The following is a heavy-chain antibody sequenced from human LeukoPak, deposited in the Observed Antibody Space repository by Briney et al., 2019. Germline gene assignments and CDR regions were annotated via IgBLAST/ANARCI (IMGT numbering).Heavy chain of an antibody. Sequence: ASVKVSCKASGYTFAAFWIHWVRQAPGQGLEWMGYVNPTTGDTYYAQNFQGRVTMTRGTSINTAYMELSSLRSDDTAVYYCSTEHKYCTSSTCGDYWGQGTLVTVSS. CDR1: GYTFAAFW. CDR3: STEHKYCTSSTCGDY. J-gene: IGHJ4*02. CDR2: VNPTTGDT. D-gene: IGHD2-8*01. V-gene: IGHV1-2*02.